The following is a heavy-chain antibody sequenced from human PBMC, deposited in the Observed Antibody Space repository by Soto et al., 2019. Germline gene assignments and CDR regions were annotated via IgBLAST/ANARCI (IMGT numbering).Heavy chain of an antibody. J-gene: IGHJ4*02. CDR2: IYYSGST. V-gene: IGHV4-59*01. CDR1: GGSISSYY. Sequence: QVQLQESGPGLVKPSETLSLTCTVSGGSISSYYWSWIRQPPGKGLEWIGYIYYSGSTNYNPSLKSRVTISVDTSKNQFSLKLSSVTAADTAVYYCARADVGASADLGYWGQGTLFSVSS. CDR3: ARADVGASADLGY. D-gene: IGHD6-13*01.